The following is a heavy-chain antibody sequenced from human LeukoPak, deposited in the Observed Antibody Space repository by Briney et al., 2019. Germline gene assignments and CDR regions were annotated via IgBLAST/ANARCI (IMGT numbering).Heavy chain of an antibody. CDR2: IYYDGSRK. V-gene: IGHV3-30*02. CDR1: GFTFSSYG. CDR3: VKDIAGGRSGGTDDAFDI. J-gene: IGHJ3*02. Sequence: GGSLRLSCATSGFTFSSYGIHWVRQAPGKGLEWVTFIYYDGSRKYYADSVKGRFTISKDNSKNTLYLQMNSLRPEDTAVYYCVKDIAGGRSGGTDDAFDIWGQGTMVTVSS. D-gene: IGHD2-15*01.